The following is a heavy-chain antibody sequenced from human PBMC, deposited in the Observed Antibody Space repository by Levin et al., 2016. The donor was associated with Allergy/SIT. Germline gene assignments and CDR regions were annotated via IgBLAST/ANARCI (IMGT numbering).Heavy chain of an antibody. V-gene: IGHV4-61*01. J-gene: IGHJ6*02. CDR3: AGGGDNSGDYGDTVDV. Sequence: SETLSLTCSVSGDSVISGSHVHSGSYYWSWIRQSPGKGLEWIGYVYYNGDTNYNPSLKSRVTISGDTSKNQFSLKLTSVTAADTAIYYCAGGGDNSGDYGDTVDVWGQGTTVIVSS. D-gene: IGHD4-17*01. CDR2: VYYNGDT. CDR1: GDSVISGSHVHSGSYY.